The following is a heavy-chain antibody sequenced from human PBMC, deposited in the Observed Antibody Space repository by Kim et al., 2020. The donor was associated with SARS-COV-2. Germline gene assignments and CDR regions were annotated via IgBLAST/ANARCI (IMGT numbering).Heavy chain of an antibody. CDR2: INPNSGGT. V-gene: IGHV1-2*06. CDR3: ARVTPGGWIQPLKGGMDV. Sequence: ASVKVSCKASGYTFTGYYMHWVRQAPGQGLEWMGRINPNSGGTNYAQKFQGRVTMTRDTSISTAYMELSRLRSDDTAVYYCARVTPGGWIQPLKGGMDVWGQGTTVTVSS. J-gene: IGHJ6*02. D-gene: IGHD5-18*01. CDR1: GYTFTGYY.